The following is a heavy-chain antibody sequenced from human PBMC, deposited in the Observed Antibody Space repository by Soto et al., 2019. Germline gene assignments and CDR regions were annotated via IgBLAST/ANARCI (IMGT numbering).Heavy chain of an antibody. CDR1: GGSLNSDTFY. Sequence: PSETLSLTCTVSGGSLNSDTFYWSWFRQFPGKGLEWIGHIYHTGSTIYNPSLKSRVLILVDTSKNQFSLSLTSVTAADAAVYYCARDLNRSNGMDVWGQGTTVTVSS. V-gene: IGHV4-61*01. CDR2: IYHTGST. J-gene: IGHJ6*02. CDR3: ARDLNRSNGMDV. D-gene: IGHD3-16*02.